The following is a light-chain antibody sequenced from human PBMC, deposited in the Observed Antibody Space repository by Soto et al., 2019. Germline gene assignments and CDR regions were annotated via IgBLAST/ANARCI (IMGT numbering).Light chain of an antibody. CDR2: EGN. CDR1: SSDVGTYNL. CDR3: CSYAGSSTYV. V-gene: IGLV2-23*01. J-gene: IGLJ1*01. Sequence: QSALTQPASVSGSPGQSISISCTGTSSDVGTYNLVSWYQQHPGKAPKLMIYEGNKRPSGVSNRFSGSKSGNTASLSISVLQAEDEADYYCCSYAGSSTYVFGTGTKVTVL.